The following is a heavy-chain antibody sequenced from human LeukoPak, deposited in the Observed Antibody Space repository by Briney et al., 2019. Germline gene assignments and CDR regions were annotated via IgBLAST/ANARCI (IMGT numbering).Heavy chain of an antibody. CDR1: GLIFRDQY. Sequence: GGSLRLSCAASGLIFRDQYVDWVRQAPGKGLEWVGRSRNKANSYTTEYAATVKGRFTISRDDSKNSLYLQMNSLRAEDTAVYYCAKGIAEESLFDSWGQGTLVTVSS. CDR2: SRNKANSYTT. J-gene: IGHJ4*02. CDR3: AKGIAEESLFDS. D-gene: IGHD6-13*01. V-gene: IGHV3-72*01.